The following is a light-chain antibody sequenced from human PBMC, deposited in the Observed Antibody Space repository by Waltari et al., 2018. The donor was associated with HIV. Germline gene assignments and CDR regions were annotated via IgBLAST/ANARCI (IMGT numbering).Light chain of an antibody. Sequence: SSDLTQDPAVSVALGQTVRITCQGDSLRKYYVRWYQQKPGQAPGLVFYGKDSRPSGIPDRFSGTSSEDTASLIITGAQADDEADYYCNSRDNSGNRVVFGGGTQLTVL. CDR3: NSRDNSGNRVV. J-gene: IGLJ2*01. CDR1: SLRKYY. V-gene: IGLV3-19*01. CDR2: GKD.